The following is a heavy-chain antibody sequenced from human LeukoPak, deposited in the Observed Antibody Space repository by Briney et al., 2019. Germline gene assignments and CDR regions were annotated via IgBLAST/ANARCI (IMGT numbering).Heavy chain of an antibody. D-gene: IGHD3-10*01. CDR3: AKDPRVLLWFGELYYFDY. CDR2: ISSSSSYI. CDR1: GFTFSSYS. J-gene: IGHJ4*02. Sequence: GGSLRLSCAASGFTFSSYSMNWVRQAPGKGLEWVSSISSSSSYIYYADSVKGRFTISRDNAKNSLYLQMNSLRAEDTAVYYCAKDPRVLLWFGELYYFDYWGQGTLVTVSS. V-gene: IGHV3-21*01.